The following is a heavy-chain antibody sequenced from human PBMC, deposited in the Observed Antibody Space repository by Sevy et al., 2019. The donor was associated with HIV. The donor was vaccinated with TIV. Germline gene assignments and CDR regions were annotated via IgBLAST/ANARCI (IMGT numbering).Heavy chain of an antibody. CDR1: GGSISSYY. Sequence: SETLSLTCTVSGGSISSYYWSWIRQPPGKGLEWVGYIYYSGSTNYNPSLTSRVTISVDTSKNQSSLKLSSVTAADTAVYYCAREGGDYEYYFDYWGQGTLVTVSS. V-gene: IGHV4-59*01. J-gene: IGHJ4*02. D-gene: IGHD4-17*01. CDR2: IYYSGST. CDR3: AREGGDYEYYFDY.